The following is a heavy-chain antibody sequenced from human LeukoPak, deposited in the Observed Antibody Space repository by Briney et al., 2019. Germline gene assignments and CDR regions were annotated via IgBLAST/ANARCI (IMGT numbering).Heavy chain of an antibody. CDR1: GDSITSDN. Sequence: ETLSLTCTVSGDSITSDNYYWGWIRQPPGKGLEWVSSISSSSSYIYYADSVKGRLTISRDNAKNSLYLQMNSLRAEDTAVYYCARDNPLIAVAGLLIWRSGLMDYWGQGTLVTVSS. V-gene: IGHV3-21*01. CDR2: ISSSSSYI. D-gene: IGHD6-19*01. CDR3: ARDNPLIAVAGLLIWRSGLMDY. J-gene: IGHJ4*02.